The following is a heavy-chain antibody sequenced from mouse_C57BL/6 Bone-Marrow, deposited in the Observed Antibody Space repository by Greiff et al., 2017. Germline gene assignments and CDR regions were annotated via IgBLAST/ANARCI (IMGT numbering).Heavy chain of an antibody. D-gene: IGHD2-3*01. J-gene: IGHJ1*03. Sequence: EVQLQQSGGDLVKPGGSLKLSCAASGFTFSSYGMSWVRQTPDKRLEWVATISSGGCYTYYPDSVKGRFTISRDNAKNTLYLQMSSLKSEDTAMYYCARHGTYDGYYVYWYFDVWGTGTTVTVSS. CDR1: GFTFSSYG. V-gene: IGHV5-6*01. CDR3: ARHGTYDGYYVYWYFDV. CDR2: ISSGGCYT.